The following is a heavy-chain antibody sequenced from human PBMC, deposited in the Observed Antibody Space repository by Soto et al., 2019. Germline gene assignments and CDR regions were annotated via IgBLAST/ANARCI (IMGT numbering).Heavy chain of an antibody. D-gene: IGHD5-18*01. J-gene: IGHJ6*02. CDR1: GFTVSTNF. CDR2: IYSGGST. Sequence: EVQLVESGGGLVQPGGSLRLSCAASGFTVSTNFMTWVRQAPGKGLEWVSVIYSGGSTFYADSVKGRFTITRDNSENTLYFQMNSLRAEDTAVYYCARAKMQLWPNYYADGLDVWGQGTTVTVSS. V-gene: IGHV3-66*01. CDR3: ARAKMQLWPNYYADGLDV.